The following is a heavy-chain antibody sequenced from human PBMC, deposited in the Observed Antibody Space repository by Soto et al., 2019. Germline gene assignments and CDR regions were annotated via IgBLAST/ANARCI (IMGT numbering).Heavy chain of an antibody. CDR1: GGSISSGGYY. D-gene: IGHD3-3*01. J-gene: IGHJ4*02. Sequence: KPSETLSLTCTVSGGSISSGGYYWSWIRQHPGKGLEWIGYIYYSGSTYYNPSLKSRVTISVDTSKNQFSLKLSSVTAADTAVYYCARGGYYDFWSGYYHSGNYFDYWGQGTLVTVSS. CDR2: IYYSGST. CDR3: ARGGYYDFWSGYYHSGNYFDY. V-gene: IGHV4-31*03.